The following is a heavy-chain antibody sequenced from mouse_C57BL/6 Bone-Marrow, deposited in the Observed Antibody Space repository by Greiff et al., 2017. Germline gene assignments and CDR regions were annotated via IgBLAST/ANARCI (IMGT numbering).Heavy chain of an antibody. J-gene: IGHJ2*01. CDR3: ARHYYGSSEVYFDY. Sequence: QVQLQQSGAELARPGASVKLSCKASGYTFTSYGISWVKQRTGQGLEWIGEIYPRSGNTYYNEKFKGKATLTADKSSSTAYMELRSLTSEDSAVYFCARHYYGSSEVYFDYWGQGTTLTVSS. V-gene: IGHV1-81*01. CDR2: IYPRSGNT. D-gene: IGHD1-1*01. CDR1: GYTFTSYG.